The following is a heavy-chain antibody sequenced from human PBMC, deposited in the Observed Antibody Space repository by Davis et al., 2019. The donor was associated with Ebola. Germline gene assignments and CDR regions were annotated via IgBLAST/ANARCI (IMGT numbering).Heavy chain of an antibody. V-gene: IGHV3-21*01. J-gene: IGHJ4*02. Sequence: GESLKISCAASGFTFSSYSMNWVRQAPGKGLEWVSSISSSSSYIYYADSVKGRFTISRDNAKNSLYLQMNSLRAEDTAVYYCARGGAVVPAAHLGYWGQGTLVTVSS. CDR3: ARGGAVVPAAHLGY. CDR1: GFTFSSYS. D-gene: IGHD2-2*01. CDR2: ISSSSSYI.